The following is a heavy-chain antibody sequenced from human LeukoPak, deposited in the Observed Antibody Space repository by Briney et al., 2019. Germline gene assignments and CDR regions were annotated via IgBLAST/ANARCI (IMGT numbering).Heavy chain of an antibody. J-gene: IGHJ5*02. CDR1: GYTFTAYY. Sequence: SSVQVSCKASGYTFTAYYMHWVRQAPGQGLEWMGWINPNTGGTKYAQKFQGRITMARETFIRTAYVDLSSLRSDDTAVYYCAREAVPGEYNWFDPWGQGTLVTVSS. CDR2: INPNTGGT. D-gene: IGHD6-19*01. CDR3: AREAVPGEYNWFDP. V-gene: IGHV1-2*02.